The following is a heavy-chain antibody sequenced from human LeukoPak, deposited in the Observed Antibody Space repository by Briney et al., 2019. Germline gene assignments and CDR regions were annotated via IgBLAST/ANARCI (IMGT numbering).Heavy chain of an antibody. CDR3: ARDENYSFDY. J-gene: IGHJ4*02. V-gene: IGHV3-48*01. CDR2: IGTSSGTI. Sequence: GGSLRLSCAASGFTFSSYSMNWIRQAPGKGLEWVSYIGTSSGTIYYADSVKGRFTISRDNAKNSLCLHMNSLRAEDTAVYLCARDENYSFDYWGQGTLVTVSS. CDR1: GFTFSSYS.